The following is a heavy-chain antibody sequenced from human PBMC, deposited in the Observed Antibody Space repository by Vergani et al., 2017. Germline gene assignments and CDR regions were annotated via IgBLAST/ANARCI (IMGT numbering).Heavy chain of an antibody. Sequence: EVQLVESGGGLVKPGGSLRLSCAASGFTFSSYSMNWVRQAPGKGLEWVSSISSSSSYIYYADSVKGRFTIPRDNAKNSLYLQMNSLRAEDTAVYYCARRPLGPAATLYYYYGMDVWGQGTTVTVSS. CDR1: GFTFSSYS. CDR2: ISSSSSYI. V-gene: IGHV3-21*01. J-gene: IGHJ6*02. D-gene: IGHD2-2*01. CDR3: ARRPLGPAATLYYYYGMDV.